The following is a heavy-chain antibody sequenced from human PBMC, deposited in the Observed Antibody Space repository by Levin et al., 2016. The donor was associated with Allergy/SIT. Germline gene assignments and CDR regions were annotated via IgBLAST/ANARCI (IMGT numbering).Heavy chain of an antibody. CDR3: ARFITMIVVVDIYRGGNNWFDP. CDR2: IWYDGSNK. Sequence: VRQAPGKGLEWVAVIWYDGSNKYYADSVKGRFTISRDNSKNTLYLQMNSLRAEDTAVYYCARFITMIVVVDIYRGGNNWFDPWGQGTLVTVSS. V-gene: IGHV3-33*01. D-gene: IGHD3-22*01. J-gene: IGHJ5*02.